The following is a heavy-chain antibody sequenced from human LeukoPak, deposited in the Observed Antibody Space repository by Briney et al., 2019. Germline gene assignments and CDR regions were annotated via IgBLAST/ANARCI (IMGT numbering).Heavy chain of an antibody. J-gene: IGHJ4*02. CDR1: GGTFSSYA. V-gene: IGHV1-2*06. Sequence: ASVKVSCKASGGTFSSYAISWVRQAPGQGLEWMGRINPNSGGTNYAQKFQGRVTMTRDTSISTAYMELSRLRSDDTAVYYCARVRVAVAGTGYHFDYWGQGTLVTVSS. CDR2: INPNSGGT. D-gene: IGHD6-19*01. CDR3: ARVRVAVAGTGYHFDY.